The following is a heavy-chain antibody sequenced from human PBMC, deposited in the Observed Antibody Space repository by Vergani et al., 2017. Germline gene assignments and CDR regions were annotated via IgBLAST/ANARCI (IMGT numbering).Heavy chain of an antibody. CDR3: ARYGRYCISTSCYVGRTWFDP. CDR2: IIPIFGTT. CDR1: GGTFSSNS. J-gene: IGHJ5*02. Sequence: QGQLAQSGAEVKKPGSSVKVSCKASGGTFSSNSISWVRQAPGQGLEWVGRIIPIFGTTSFAQKFQGRVTMTRDTSTSTVYMGLSSLRSEDTAVYYCARYGRYCISTSCYVGRTWFDPWGQGTLVTVSS. D-gene: IGHD2-2*01. V-gene: IGHV1-69*05.